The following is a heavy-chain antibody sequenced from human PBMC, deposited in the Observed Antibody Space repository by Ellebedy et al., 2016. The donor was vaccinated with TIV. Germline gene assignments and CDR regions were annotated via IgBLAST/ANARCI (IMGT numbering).Heavy chain of an antibody. Sequence: GGSLRLSCAASGFSFRSYWMTWVRQAPGKGLEWVANIRQDGSDMYYVDSVRGRFPISRDNAKNSPFLLMNSLSAEDTAVYYCATDGSYGDYLSPTHAFEIWGQGTRVTVSS. V-gene: IGHV3-7*01. CDR2: IRQDGSDM. CDR3: ATDGSYGDYLSPTHAFEI. CDR1: GFSFRSYW. J-gene: IGHJ3*02. D-gene: IGHD4-17*01.